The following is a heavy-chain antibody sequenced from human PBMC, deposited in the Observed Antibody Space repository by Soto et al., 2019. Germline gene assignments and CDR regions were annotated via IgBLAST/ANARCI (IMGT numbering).Heavy chain of an antibody. CDR1: GGSFSGYY. Sequence: QVQLQQWGAGLLKPSETLSLTCAVYGGSFSGYYWSWIRQPPGKGLEWIGEINHSGSTNYNPSLQSRGTISVDTSKTQFSLELSSVAAADTAVYYFAFDSYGAALFDYWGQGTLVTVSS. V-gene: IGHV4-34*01. J-gene: IGHJ4*02. CDR3: AFDSYGAALFDY. D-gene: IGHD5-18*01. CDR2: INHSGST.